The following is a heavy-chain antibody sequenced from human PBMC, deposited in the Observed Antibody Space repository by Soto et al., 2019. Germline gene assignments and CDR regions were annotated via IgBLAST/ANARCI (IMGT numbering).Heavy chain of an antibody. CDR3: ARGGRGVPTNLPFDY. CDR2: IYYSGST. V-gene: IGHV4-59*08. CDR1: GGSISSYY. Sequence: SETLSLTCTVSGGSISSYYWSWIRQPPGKGLEWIGYIYYSGSTNYNPSLKSRVTISVDTSKNQFSLKLSSVTAADTAVYYCARGGRGVPTNLPFDYWGKGTLVTVPS. D-gene: IGHD2-8*01. J-gene: IGHJ4*02.